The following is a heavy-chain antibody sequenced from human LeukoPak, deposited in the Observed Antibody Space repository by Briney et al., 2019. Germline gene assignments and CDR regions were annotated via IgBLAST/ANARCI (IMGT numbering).Heavy chain of an antibody. CDR2: ISGSGGST. V-gene: IGHV3-23*01. CDR3: ARVVSYYDSSGYPNAFDI. CDR1: GFTFSNYA. Sequence: GGSLRLSCAASGFTFSNYAMSWVRQAPGKGLEWVSAISGSGGSTYYADSVKGRFTISRDNSKNTLYLQMNSLRAEDTAVYYCARVVSYYDSSGYPNAFDIWGQGTMVTVSS. J-gene: IGHJ3*02. D-gene: IGHD3-22*01.